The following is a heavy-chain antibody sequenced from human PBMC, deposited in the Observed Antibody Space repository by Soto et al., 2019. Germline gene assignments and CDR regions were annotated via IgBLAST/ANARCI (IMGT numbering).Heavy chain of an antibody. CDR2: INGYNGNA. CDR1: GYTFTSYY. V-gene: IGHV1-46*04. CDR3: ARVDSGGYLGMSCFVK. D-gene: IGHD3-22*01. Sequence: ASVKVSCKASGYTFTSYYMHWVRQAPGQGLEWLGWINGYNGNAKYAENLQGRVTMTRDKSTSTLYMELSSLSSEDTALHYCARVDSGGYLGMSCFVKWGQGTQVTVAS. J-gene: IGHJ4*02.